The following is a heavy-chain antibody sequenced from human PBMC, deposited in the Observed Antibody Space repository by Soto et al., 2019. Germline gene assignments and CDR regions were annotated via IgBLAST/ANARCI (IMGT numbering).Heavy chain of an antibody. Sequence: QVELQESGHGLVKPSETLSLTCTVSGASLSSVSYYWSWIRQPPGKGLEWLGYIYYSGTTKYNPSHTSRVTLSVAMSKNQFSMQLSSVTVADSAVYFCASAASPYFDLVSAFDPWGQGVMVTVSS. CDR1: GASLSSVSYY. CDR2: IYYSGTT. CDR3: ASAASPYFDLVSAFDP. D-gene: IGHD3-9*01. J-gene: IGHJ5*02. V-gene: IGHV4-61*01.